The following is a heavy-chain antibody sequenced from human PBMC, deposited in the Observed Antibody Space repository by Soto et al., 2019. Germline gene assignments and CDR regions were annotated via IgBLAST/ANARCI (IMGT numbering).Heavy chain of an antibody. V-gene: IGHV3-23*01. J-gene: IGHJ4*02. CDR2: ISGSGGST. D-gene: IGHD2-15*01. CDR1: GFTFSSYA. CDR3: ATQGYCSGGSCYVAPIDY. Sequence: GGSLRLSCAASGFTFSSYAMSWVRQAPGKGLEWVSAISGSGGSTYYADPAKGRFTISRDNSKNTLYLQMNSLRAEDTAVYYCATQGYCSGGSCYVAPIDYWGQGTLVTVSS.